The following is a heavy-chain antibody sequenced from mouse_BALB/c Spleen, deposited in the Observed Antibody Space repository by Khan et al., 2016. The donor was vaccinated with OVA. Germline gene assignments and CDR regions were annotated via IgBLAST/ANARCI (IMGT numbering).Heavy chain of an antibody. CDR3: ARRGLRWDFDY. Sequence: QVQLQQSGAELAKPGASVKMSCKASGYTFINYWILWVKQRPGQGLEWIGYINPSTGYTEYNQNFKDKATLTAADSSSPAYMQLRSLTSEDSAVYYCARRGLRWDFDYWGQGTPLTVSS. CDR1: GYTFINYW. CDR2: INPSTGYT. V-gene: IGHV1-7*01. J-gene: IGHJ2*01. D-gene: IGHD1-1*02.